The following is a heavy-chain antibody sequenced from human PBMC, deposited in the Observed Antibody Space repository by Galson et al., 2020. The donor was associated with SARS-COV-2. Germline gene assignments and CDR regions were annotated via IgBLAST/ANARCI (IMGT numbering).Heavy chain of an antibody. V-gene: IGHV1-24*01. CDR1: GYTLTELS. Sequence: ASVKVSCKVSGYTLTELSMHWVRQAPGKGLEWMGGFDPEDGETIYAQKFQGSVTMTEDTSTDTAYMELSSLRSEDTAVYYCATGPPYIAAAGRDDWFDPWGQGTLVTVSS. D-gene: IGHD6-13*01. J-gene: IGHJ5*02. CDR3: ATGPPYIAAAGRDDWFDP. CDR2: FDPEDGET.